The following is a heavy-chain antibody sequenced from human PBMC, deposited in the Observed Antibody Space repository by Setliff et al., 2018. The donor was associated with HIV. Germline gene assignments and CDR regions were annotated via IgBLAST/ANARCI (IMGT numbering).Heavy chain of an antibody. Sequence: GWSLRLSCAASAFTFRRYSMNWVRQAPGKGLEWVSSISSRSTYIYYAESVKGRFTISRDNAKNSLYLQMNSLGAEDTAVYYCARDRIDIISDEPRDAFDIWGQGTMVTVSS. CDR3: ARDRIDIISDEPRDAFDI. CDR1: AFTFRRYS. J-gene: IGHJ3*02. V-gene: IGHV3-21*01. CDR2: ISSRSTYI. D-gene: IGHD2-15*01.